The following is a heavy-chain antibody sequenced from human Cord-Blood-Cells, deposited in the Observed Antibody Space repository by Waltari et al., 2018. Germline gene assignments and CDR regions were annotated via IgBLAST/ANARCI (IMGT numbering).Heavy chain of an antibody. J-gene: IGHJ5*02. CDR3: ATATLDGSIAARNNWFDP. Sequence: QVQLVQSGAEVKKPGASVKVSCKVSGYTLTELSMHWVRQAPAQGLEWMGGFDPEDGETIYAQKFQGRVTMTEDTSTDTAYMELSSLRSEDTAVYYCATATLDGSIAARNNWFDPWGQGTLVTVSS. CDR1: GYTLTELS. D-gene: IGHD6-13*01. CDR2: FDPEDGET. V-gene: IGHV1-24*01.